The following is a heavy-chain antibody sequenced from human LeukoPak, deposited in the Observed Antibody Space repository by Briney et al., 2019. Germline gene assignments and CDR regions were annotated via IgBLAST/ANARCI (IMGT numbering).Heavy chain of an antibody. D-gene: IGHD1-26*01. CDR2: ISGGGDNT. V-gene: IGHV3-23*01. Sequence: HAGGSLRLSCAASGFTFSNYGMTWVRQAPGKGLEWVSTISGGGDNTYYSGSVKGRFTISRDNSRNTLFLQMNSLRAEDTAVYYCARERVGATGWFDPWGQGTLVTVSS. CDR1: GFTFSNYG. J-gene: IGHJ5*02. CDR3: ARERVGATGWFDP.